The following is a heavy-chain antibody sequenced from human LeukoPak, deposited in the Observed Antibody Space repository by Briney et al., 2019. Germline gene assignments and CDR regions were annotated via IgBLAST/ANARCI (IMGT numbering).Heavy chain of an antibody. V-gene: IGHV3-20*04. CDR3: TRRPTNNYYYMDV. CDR1: GFTFDDSG. Sequence: PGGSLRLSCAASGFTFDDSGMSWVRQPPGKGLEWISGINWNGRSTTYADPVKGRFTISRDNAKNSLYLQMNSLRAEDTALYYCTRRPTNNYYYMDVWGRGTTVTVSS. D-gene: IGHD2-2*01. J-gene: IGHJ6*03. CDR2: INWNGRST.